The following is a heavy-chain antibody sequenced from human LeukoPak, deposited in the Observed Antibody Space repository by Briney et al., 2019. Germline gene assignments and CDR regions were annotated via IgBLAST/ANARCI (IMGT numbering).Heavy chain of an antibody. CDR1: GLIFSSYW. D-gene: IGHD6-6*01. CDR3: ARGGEYSRDPSGDYYGMDV. V-gene: IGHV3-53*01. CDR2: IYSGGST. Sequence: GGSLRLSCAASGLIFSSYWMSWVRQAPGKGLEWVSVIYSGGSTYYADSVKGRFTISRDNSKNTLYLQMNSLRAEDTAVYYCARGGEYSRDPSGDYYGMDVWGQGTTVTVSS. J-gene: IGHJ6*02.